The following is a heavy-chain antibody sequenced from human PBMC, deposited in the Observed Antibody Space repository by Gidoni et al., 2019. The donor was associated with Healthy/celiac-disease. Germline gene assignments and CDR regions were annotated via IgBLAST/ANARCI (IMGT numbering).Heavy chain of an antibody. V-gene: IGHV3-23*01. D-gene: IGHD6-6*01. Sequence: EVQLLESGGGLVQPGGSLRLSCAASGFPFSSYALSWVRQAPGEGLGWISAISGSGGSTYYADAVKGRSTNSRDNSKYTLYLKMNSLRAEDTDVYYCAKVRVKYSSSSEPYGMDVWGQGTTVTVSS. J-gene: IGHJ6*02. CDR1: GFPFSSYA. CDR2: ISGSGGST. CDR3: AKVRVKYSSSSEPYGMDV.